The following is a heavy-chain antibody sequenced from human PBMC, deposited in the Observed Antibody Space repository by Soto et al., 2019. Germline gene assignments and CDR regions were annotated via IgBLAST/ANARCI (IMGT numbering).Heavy chain of an antibody. CDR1: GYTFTGYY. CDR3: AREPGEYSSSRHFDY. CDR2: INPNSGGT. D-gene: IGHD6-6*01. J-gene: IGHJ4*02. Sequence: QVQLVQSGAEVKKPGSSVKVSCKASGYTFTGYYMHWVRQATGQGLEWMGWINPNSGGTNYAQKFQGWVTMTRDTSISTAYMELSRLRSDDTAVYYCAREPGEYSSSRHFDYWGQGTLVTVSS. V-gene: IGHV1-2*04.